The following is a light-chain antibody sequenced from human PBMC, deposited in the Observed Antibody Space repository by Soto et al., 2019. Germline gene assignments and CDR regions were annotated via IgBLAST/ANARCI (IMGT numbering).Light chain of an antibody. CDR2: DVS. CDR1: QTISSW. V-gene: IGKV1-5*01. CDR3: QQCNTFWT. Sequence: DIQMTQSPSTLSASVGDRVTITCRASQTISSWLAWYQQKPGKAPKLLIYDVSSLESGVPSRFSGSGSGTEFTLTISSLQPDDSATYYCQQCNTFWTFGQGTKGDIK. J-gene: IGKJ1*01.